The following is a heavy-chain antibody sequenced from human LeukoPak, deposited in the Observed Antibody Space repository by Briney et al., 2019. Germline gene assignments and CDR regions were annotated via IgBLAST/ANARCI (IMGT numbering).Heavy chain of an antibody. Sequence: PWRSLRLSCAASGFTFGDYAMHWVRQAAGKGLEWVSGISWNSGSIGYADSVKGRITISRDNAKNSMYLQMNSLRTEDMALYYCAKGDCTNGVCYLDYWGQGTLVTVSS. CDR1: GFTFGDYA. J-gene: IGHJ4*02. V-gene: IGHV3-9*03. CDR2: ISWNSGSI. CDR3: AKGDCTNGVCYLDY. D-gene: IGHD2-8*01.